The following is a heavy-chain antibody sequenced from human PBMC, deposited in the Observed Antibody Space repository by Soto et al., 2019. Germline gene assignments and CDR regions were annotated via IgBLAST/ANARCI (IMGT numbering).Heavy chain of an antibody. V-gene: IGHV5-51*01. J-gene: IGHJ6*02. CDR2: IYPDGSDT. CDR1: GYTFSNYW. D-gene: IGHD3-3*01. Sequence: GESLKISCKASGYTFSNYWIAWVRQMPGKVPECVGIIYPDGSDTRYSPSFEGQVTISVDKSITTAYLQWSSLKASDTAIYYCARRLNDFWGVWGQGXTVTVSS. CDR3: ARRLNDFWGV.